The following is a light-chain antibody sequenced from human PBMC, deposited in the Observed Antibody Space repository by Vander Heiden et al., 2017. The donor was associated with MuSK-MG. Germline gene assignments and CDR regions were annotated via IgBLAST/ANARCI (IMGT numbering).Light chain of an antibody. CDR2: RDN. Sequence: QSVLTQPPSASATPGQRVTISCSGSSSNTGSNYVYWYQQLPGAAPKVLVIRDNRRPSGVPDRFSTSKSGTTASLAISGLRAEEEADYYCSAWDDTLRGLVFGGGTKLTVL. V-gene: IGLV1-47*01. CDR3: SAWDDTLRGLV. CDR1: SSNTGSNY. J-gene: IGLJ2*01.